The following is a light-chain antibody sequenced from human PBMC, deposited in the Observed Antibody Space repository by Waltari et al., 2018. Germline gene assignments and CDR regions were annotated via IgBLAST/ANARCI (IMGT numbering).Light chain of an antibody. J-gene: IGLJ1*01. CDR1: SNDVGAYNY. V-gene: IGLV2-8*01. CDR3: SSYTGSSSYV. Sequence: QSALTQPPSASGSPGQSVTISCTGTSNDVGAYNYVSWYQQPPGKAPKLMIYEVSKRPSGVPARFSGSKSGNTASLTVSGLQAEDEADYYGSSYTGSSSYVFGTGTKVAVL. CDR2: EVS.